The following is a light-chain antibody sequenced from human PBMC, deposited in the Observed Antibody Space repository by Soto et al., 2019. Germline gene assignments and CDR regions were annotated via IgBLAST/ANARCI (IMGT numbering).Light chain of an antibody. V-gene: IGKV4-1*01. CDR2: WAS. Sequence: DIVMTQSPDSLAVALGESATTNCESSQSVLFTSNNKNYLAWYQQKPGQPPKLLLSWASARESGVPERFSGSGSGTLFTLSISSLQAEDVAVYYCQQYYTLPLTFGGGTKVDIK. CDR3: QQYYTLPLT. CDR1: QSVLFTSNNKNY. J-gene: IGKJ4*01.